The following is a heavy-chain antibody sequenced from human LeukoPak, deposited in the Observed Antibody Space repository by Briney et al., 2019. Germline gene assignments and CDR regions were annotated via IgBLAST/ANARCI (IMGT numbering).Heavy chain of an antibody. CDR2: ISYDGSNK. D-gene: IGHD3-22*01. J-gene: IGHJ4*02. V-gene: IGHV3-30*18. CDR3: AKDHRPRWLLPLYFDY. CDR1: GFTFSSYG. Sequence: QAGGSLRLSCAASGFTFSSYGMHWVRQAPGKGLAWVAVISYDGSNKYYADSVKGRFTISRDNSKNTLYLQMNSLRAEDTAVYYCAKDHRPRWLLPLYFDYWGQGTLVTVSS.